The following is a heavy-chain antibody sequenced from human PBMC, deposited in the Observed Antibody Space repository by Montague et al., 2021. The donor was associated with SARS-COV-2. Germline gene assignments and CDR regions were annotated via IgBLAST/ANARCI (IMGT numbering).Heavy chain of an antibody. CDR2: ISYDGSNK. CDR1: GFTFSSYA. V-gene: IGHV3-30-3*01. J-gene: IGHJ4*02. D-gene: IGHD4-17*01. Sequence: SLRLSCAASGFTFSSYAMHWVRQAPGKGLEWVAVISYDGSNKYYADSVKGRFTISRDNSKNTLYLQMNSLRAEDTAVYYCARTLTTVTSDYFDYWGQGTLVTVSS. CDR3: ARTLTTVTSDYFDY.